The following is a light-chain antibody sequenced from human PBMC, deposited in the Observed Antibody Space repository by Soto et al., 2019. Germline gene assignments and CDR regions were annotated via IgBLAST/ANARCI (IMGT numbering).Light chain of an antibody. CDR2: GAS. Sequence: DIQMTQSPSSLSASVGDRVTITCRASQGISNYLAWYQQKPGKVPKLLIYGASTLQSGVPSRFSGSGSGTDFTLTISSLQPEDVATYYCQKYNSALYTFGQGSKLEIK. CDR3: QKYNSALYT. J-gene: IGKJ2*01. V-gene: IGKV1-27*01. CDR1: QGISNY.